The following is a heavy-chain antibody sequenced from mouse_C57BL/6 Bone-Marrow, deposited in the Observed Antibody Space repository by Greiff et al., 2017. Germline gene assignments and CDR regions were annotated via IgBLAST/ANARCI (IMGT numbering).Heavy chain of an antibody. Sequence: DVQLVASGGGLVQPKGSLKLSCAASGFSFNTYAMNWVRQAPGKGLEWVARIRSKSNNYATYYADSVKDRFTISRDDSESMLYLQMNNLKTEDTAMYYCVAFYWYFDVWGTGTTVTVSS. J-gene: IGHJ1*03. CDR2: IRSKSNNYAT. CDR3: VAFYWYFDV. V-gene: IGHV10-1*01. CDR1: GFSFNTYA.